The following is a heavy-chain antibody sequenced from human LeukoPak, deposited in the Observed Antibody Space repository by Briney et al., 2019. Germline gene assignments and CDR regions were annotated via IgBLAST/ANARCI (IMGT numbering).Heavy chain of an antibody. V-gene: IGHV4-34*01. CDR3: ARSSGWCYFDY. D-gene: IGHD6-19*01. CDR1: GGSFSRYY. CDR2: INHSGSA. J-gene: IGHJ4*02. Sequence: SETLSLTCAVYGGSFSRYYWTWIRQPPGKGLEWIGEINHSGSANYNPSLKSRVTVSVDTSKNQFSLKLSSVTAADTAVYYCARSSGWCYFDYWGQGTLVTVSS.